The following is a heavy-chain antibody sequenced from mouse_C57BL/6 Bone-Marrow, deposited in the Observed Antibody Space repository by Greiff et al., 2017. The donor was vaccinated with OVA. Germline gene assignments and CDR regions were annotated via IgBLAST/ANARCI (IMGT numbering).Heavy chain of an antibody. Sequence: EVQLQQSGPELVKPGASVKISCKASGYSFTGYYMHWVKQSHGNILDWIGYIYPYNGVSSYNQKFKGKATLTVDKSSSTAYMELRSLTSEDSAVYYCARSPHYYGSSYWYFDVWGTGTTVTVSS. CDR3: ARSPHYYGSSYWYFDV. CDR1: GYSFTGYY. V-gene: IGHV1-31*01. D-gene: IGHD1-1*01. J-gene: IGHJ1*03. CDR2: IYPYNGVS.